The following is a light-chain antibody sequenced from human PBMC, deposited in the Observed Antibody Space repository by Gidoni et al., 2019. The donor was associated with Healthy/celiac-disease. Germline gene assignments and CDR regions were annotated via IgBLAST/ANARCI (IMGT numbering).Light chain of an antibody. CDR3: QQSYSTPRT. CDR2: AAS. J-gene: IGKJ1*01. V-gene: IGKV1-39*01. Sequence: DIQMTQSPSSLSASVGDRVTITCRASQSISSYLNWYPQKPGKAPKLLIYAASSLQSGVPSSFSGSGSGTDFTLTISSLQPEDFATYYCQQSYSTPRTFGQGTKVEIK. CDR1: QSISSY.